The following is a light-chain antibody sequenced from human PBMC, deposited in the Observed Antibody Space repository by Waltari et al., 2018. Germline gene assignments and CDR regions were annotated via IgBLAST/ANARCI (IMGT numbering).Light chain of an antibody. V-gene: IGKV1-5*03. CDR2: QAS. Sequence: DIQMTQSPSTLSASVGDRVTITCRASQSISYWLAWYQQKPGKAPRLLIYQASSLESGIPSRFSGSGSGTEFTLTISSLQPDDFATFYCQQYNRYPYTFGQGTKLEI. CDR3: QQYNRYPYT. CDR1: QSISYW. J-gene: IGKJ2*01.